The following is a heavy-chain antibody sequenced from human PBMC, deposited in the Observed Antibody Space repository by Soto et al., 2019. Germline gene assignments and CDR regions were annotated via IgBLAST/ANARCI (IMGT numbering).Heavy chain of an antibody. D-gene: IGHD1-7*01. J-gene: IGHJ4*02. CDR2: ISGSGGST. CDR3: ANLVGGNYEFDY. Sequence: GGSLRLSCAASGFTFSSYAMSWVRQAPGKGLEWVSAISGSGGSTYYADSVKGRFTISRDNSKNTLYLQMNSLRAEDTAVYYCANLVGGNYEFDYWGQGTLVTVSS. CDR1: GFTFSSYA. V-gene: IGHV3-23*01.